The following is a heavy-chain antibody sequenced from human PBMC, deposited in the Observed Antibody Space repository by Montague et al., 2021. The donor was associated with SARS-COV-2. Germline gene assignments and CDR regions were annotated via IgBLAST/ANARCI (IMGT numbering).Heavy chain of an antibody. CDR3: ARAPRNIFGVVLTFDY. D-gene: IGHD3-3*01. CDR1: GGSISSGGYY. J-gene: IGHJ4*02. CDR2: IYYSGST. V-gene: IGHV4-31*03. Sequence: TLSLTCTVSGGSISSGGYYRSWIRQHPGKGLEWIGYIYYSGSTYYNPSLKSRVTISVDTSKNQFSLKLSSVTAADAAVYYCARAPRNIFGVVLTFDYWGQGTLVTVSS.